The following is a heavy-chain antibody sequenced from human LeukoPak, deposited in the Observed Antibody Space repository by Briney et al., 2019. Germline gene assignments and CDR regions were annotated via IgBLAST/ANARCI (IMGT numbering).Heavy chain of an antibody. Sequence: GSLRLSCAASGFSFSSHWMHWVRQAPGKRPVWVSRINGDGRTTSYADSVKGRFIISRDNAKNTLYLQMNGLRAEDTAVYYCATFPGTEARWGQGTLVTVS. CDR1: GFSFSSHW. V-gene: IGHV3-74*01. CDR2: INGDGRTT. CDR3: ATFPGTEAR. J-gene: IGHJ4*02. D-gene: IGHD6-13*01.